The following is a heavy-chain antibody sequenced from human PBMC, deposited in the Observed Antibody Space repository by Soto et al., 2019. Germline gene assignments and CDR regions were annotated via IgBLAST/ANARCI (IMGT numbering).Heavy chain of an antibody. J-gene: IGHJ4*02. CDR2: ISYDGSNK. Sequence: QVQLVESGGGVVQPGRSLRLSCAASGFTFSSYAMHWVRQAPGKGLEWVAVISYDGSNKYYADSVKGRFTISRDNSKNTRYLQMNSLRAEGVAVYYCASDLEVQPDYWGQGTLVTVSS. CDR3: ASDLEVQPDY. V-gene: IGHV3-30-3*01. CDR1: GFTFSSYA. D-gene: IGHD3-3*01.